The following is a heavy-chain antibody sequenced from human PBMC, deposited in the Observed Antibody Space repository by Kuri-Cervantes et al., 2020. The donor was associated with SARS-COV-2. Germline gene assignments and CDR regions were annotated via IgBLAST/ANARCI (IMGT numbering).Heavy chain of an antibody. J-gene: IGHJ6*02. CDR3: ARGYCSSTSCPPYYYYGMDV. D-gene: IGHD2-2*01. CDR1: GFTFSSYS. CDR2: ISSSSSTI. V-gene: IGHV3-48*02. Sequence: GGSLRLSCAASGFTFSSYSMNWVRQAPGKGLEWVSYISSSSSTIYYADSVKGRFTISRDNAKNSLYLQMNSLRDEDTAVYYCARGYCSSTSCPPYYYYGMDVWGQGTTVTDSS.